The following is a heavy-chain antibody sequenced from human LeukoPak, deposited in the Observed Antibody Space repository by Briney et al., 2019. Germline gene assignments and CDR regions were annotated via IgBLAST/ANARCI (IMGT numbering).Heavy chain of an antibody. D-gene: IGHD3-22*01. J-gene: IGHJ6*03. CDR1: GGSISSSSYY. CDR3: ARHGWDSTCYFSYYYYYYYMDV. Sequence: SETLSLTCTVCGGSISSSSYYWGWIRQPPGKGLEWIGSIYYSGSTYYNPSLKSRVTISVDTSKNQFSLKLSSVTAADTAVYYCARHGWDSTCYFSYYYYYYYMDVCGKGTTVTVSS. CDR2: IYYSGST. V-gene: IGHV4-39*01.